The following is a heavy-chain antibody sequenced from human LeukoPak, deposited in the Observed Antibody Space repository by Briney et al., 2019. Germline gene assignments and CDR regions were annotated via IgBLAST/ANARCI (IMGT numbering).Heavy chain of an antibody. V-gene: IGHV3-30*03. Sequence: GGSLRLSYAASRFTFSNFGMHWVRQAPGKGLEWVATTSYEGSEKYYADSVKGRFTISRDNSKNTLYLQMSSLRAEDTAVYYCAQPSGPGTDGDIDSRGQGTLVTVSS. J-gene: IGHJ5*01. CDR1: RFTFSNFG. D-gene: IGHD3-10*01. CDR3: AQPSGPGTDGDIDS. CDR2: TSYEGSEK.